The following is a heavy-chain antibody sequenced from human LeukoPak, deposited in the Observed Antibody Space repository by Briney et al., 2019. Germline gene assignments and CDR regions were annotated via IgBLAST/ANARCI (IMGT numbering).Heavy chain of an antibody. CDR1: GYSISSSNY. D-gene: IGHD4-17*01. Sequence: SETLSLTCAVSGYSISSSNYWAWIRQPPGKGLEWIGHIDYSGSIYYNPSLKSRVTMSVDTSKNQFSLKLSSVTAVDTAVYYCARKATTGPTKAAFDIWGQGTMVTVSS. J-gene: IGHJ3*02. V-gene: IGHV4-28*05. CDR2: IDYSGSI. CDR3: ARKATTGPTKAAFDI.